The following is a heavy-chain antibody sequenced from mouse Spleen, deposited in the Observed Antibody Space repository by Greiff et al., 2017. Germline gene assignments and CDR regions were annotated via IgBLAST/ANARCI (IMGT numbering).Heavy chain of an antibody. D-gene: IGHD1-1*01. CDR3: ASDFTTEGFAY. CDR2: IWGGGST. Sequence: QVQLQQSGPGLVAPSQSLSITCTVSGFSLTSYGVDWVRQSPGKGLEWLGVIWGGGSTNYNSALKSRLSISKDNSKSQVFLKMNSLQTDDTAMYYCASDFTTEGFAYWGQGTLVTVSA. J-gene: IGHJ3*01. CDR1: GFSLTSYG. V-gene: IGHV2-6*01.